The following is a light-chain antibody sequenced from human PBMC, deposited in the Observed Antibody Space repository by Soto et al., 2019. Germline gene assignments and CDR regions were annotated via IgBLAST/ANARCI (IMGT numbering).Light chain of an antibody. J-gene: IGKJ2*01. CDR1: QSISSW. CDR3: QQYNSYLYT. V-gene: IGKV1-5*01. Sequence: GVRVTITCRASQSISSWLAWYQQKPGKAPELLIYDASSLESGVPSRFSGSGSGTEFTLTIRSLQPDDFATYYCQQYNSYLYTFGQGTKLEIK. CDR2: DAS.